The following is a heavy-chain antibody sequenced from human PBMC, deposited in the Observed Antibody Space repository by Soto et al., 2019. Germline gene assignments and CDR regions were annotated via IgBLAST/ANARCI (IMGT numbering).Heavy chain of an antibody. CDR3: ASSLDCSGDSCPISGSQFDY. CDR1: GFTFSSYA. CDR2: ISYDGSNK. J-gene: IGHJ4*02. D-gene: IGHD2-15*01. Sequence: GGSLRLSCAASGFTFSSYAMHWVRQAPGKGLEWVAVISYDGSNKYYADSVKGRFTISRDNSKNTLYLQMNSLRAEDTAVYYCASSLDCSGDSCPISGSQFDYWGQGTLVTVSS. V-gene: IGHV3-30-3*01.